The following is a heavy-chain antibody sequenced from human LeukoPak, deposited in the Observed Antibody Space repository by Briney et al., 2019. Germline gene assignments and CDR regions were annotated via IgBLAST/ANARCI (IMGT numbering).Heavy chain of an antibody. CDR1: GYSISSGYY. CDR2: IYHSGST. Sequence: SETLSLTCTVSGYSISSGYYWGWIRQPPGKGLEWIGSIYHSGSTYYNPSLKSRVTISVDTSKNQFSLKLSSVTAADTAVYYCARLRSTYWYFDLWGRGTLVTVSS. CDR3: ARLRSTYWYFDL. D-gene: IGHD4-17*01. V-gene: IGHV4-38-2*02. J-gene: IGHJ2*01.